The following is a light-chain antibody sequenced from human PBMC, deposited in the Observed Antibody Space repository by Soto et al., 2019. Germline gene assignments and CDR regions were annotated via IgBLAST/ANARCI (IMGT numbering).Light chain of an antibody. J-gene: IGLJ1*01. CDR2: EVV. CDR1: KSDIGVYDF. V-gene: IGLV2-8*01. CDR3: KSYAGSNTYV. Sequence: QSALTQPPSASGSPGQSATISCTGTKSDIGVYDFVSWYQHHPGKAPRLIIYEVVQRPSGVPDRFSGSKSGNTASLTVSGLQAADEADYFCKSYAGSNTYVFGSGTKSPS.